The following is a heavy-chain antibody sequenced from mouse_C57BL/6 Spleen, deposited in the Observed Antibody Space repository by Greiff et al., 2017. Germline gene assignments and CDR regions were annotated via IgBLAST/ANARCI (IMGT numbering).Heavy chain of an antibody. CDR2: INPNNGGT. Sequence: VQLKESGPELVKPGASVKIPCKASGYTFTDYNMDWVKQSHGKSLEWIGDINPNNGGTIYNQKFKGKATLTVDKSSSTAYMELRSLTSEDTAVYYCARASGGYYDAMDYWGQGTSVTVSS. CDR1: GYTFTDYN. J-gene: IGHJ4*01. CDR3: ARASGGYYDAMDY. D-gene: IGHD1-1*02. V-gene: IGHV1-18*01.